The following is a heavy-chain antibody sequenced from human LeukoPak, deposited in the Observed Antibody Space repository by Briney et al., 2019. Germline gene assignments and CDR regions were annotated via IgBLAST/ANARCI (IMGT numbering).Heavy chain of an antibody. D-gene: IGHD3-16*01. V-gene: IGHV3-23*01. Sequence: GSLRIFFGGSGLNFNRFSIDWVRQGSGKGLEWVSAISGSGGSTYYADSVKGRFTISRDNSKNTMYLQMNSLRAEDTAVYYCAKDRLDWGQGTLVTVSS. J-gene: IGHJ4*02. CDR2: ISGSGGST. CDR3: AKDRLD. CDR1: GLNFNRFS.